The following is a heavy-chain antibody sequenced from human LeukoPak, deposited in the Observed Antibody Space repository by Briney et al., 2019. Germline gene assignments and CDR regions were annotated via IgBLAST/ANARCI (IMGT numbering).Heavy chain of an antibody. CDR2: INSDGSST. J-gene: IGHJ4*02. CDR3: VRSHASYSRPWSFSYYFDY. Sequence: GGSLRLSCAASGFTFSSYYMHWVRHAPGKGLVWVARINSDGSSTMYADSVKGRFIFSRDNAKNTLYLQMNSLRGEDAAVYYCVRSHASYSRPWSFSYYFDYWGQGTLVTVSS. D-gene: IGHD1-26*01. V-gene: IGHV3-74*03. CDR1: GFTFSSYY.